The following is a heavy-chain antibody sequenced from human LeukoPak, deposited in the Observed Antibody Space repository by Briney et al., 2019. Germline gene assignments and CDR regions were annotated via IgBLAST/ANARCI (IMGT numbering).Heavy chain of an antibody. Sequence: GGSLRLSCAASGFTFSSYSMNWVRQAPGKGLEWVSSISSSSSYIYYADSVKGRFTISRDNAKNSLYLQMNSLRAEDTAVYYCARGKGIAARQPVNYYYYYGMDVWGQGATVTVSS. CDR1: GFTFSSYS. CDR2: ISSSSSYI. D-gene: IGHD6-6*01. CDR3: ARGKGIAARQPVNYYYYYGMDV. J-gene: IGHJ6*02. V-gene: IGHV3-21*01.